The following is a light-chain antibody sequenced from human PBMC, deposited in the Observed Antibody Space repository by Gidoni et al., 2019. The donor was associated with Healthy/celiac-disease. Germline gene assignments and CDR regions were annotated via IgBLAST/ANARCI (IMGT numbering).Light chain of an antibody. Sequence: EIVMTPSPATLSVSPGERAPLSCRASQSVSSNLAWYQQKPGQAPRLLIYGASTRATGIPARFSGSGSGTEFTLTISSLQSEDFAVYYCQQYNNWPPWTFXXXTKVEIK. CDR2: GAS. CDR1: QSVSSN. CDR3: QQYNNWPPWT. J-gene: IGKJ1*01. V-gene: IGKV3-15*01.